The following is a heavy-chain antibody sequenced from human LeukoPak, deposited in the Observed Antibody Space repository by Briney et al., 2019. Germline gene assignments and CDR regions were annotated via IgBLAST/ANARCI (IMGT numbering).Heavy chain of an antibody. CDR3: ARGPLPYCSSTSCIGGYFDY. Sequence: GASVTVSFTAAGYTFTSYGISWERQAPAQGLERMGWISAYNGNTNYAQKLQGRVTMTTDTCASTAYIELRSLRSGDTAVYYCARGPLPYCSSTSCIGGYFDYWGQGTLVTVSS. J-gene: IGHJ4*02. CDR2: ISAYNGNT. V-gene: IGHV1-18*01. CDR1: GYTFTSYG. D-gene: IGHD2-2*01.